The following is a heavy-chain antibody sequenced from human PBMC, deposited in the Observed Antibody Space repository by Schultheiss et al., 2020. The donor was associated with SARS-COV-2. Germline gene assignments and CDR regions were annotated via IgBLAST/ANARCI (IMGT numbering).Heavy chain of an antibody. CDR1: GGSFSGYY. J-gene: IGHJ6*02. CDR2: INHSGST. CDR3: AREPHGMDV. Sequence: SETLSLTCAVYGGSFSGYYWSWIRQPPGKGLEWIGEINHSGSTNYNPSLKSRVTISVATSKNQFSLKLSSVTAADTAVYYCAREPHGMDVWGQGTTVTVSS. V-gene: IGHV4-34*01.